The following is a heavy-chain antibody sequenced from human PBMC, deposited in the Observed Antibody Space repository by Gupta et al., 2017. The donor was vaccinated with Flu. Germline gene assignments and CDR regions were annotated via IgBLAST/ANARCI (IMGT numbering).Heavy chain of an antibody. D-gene: IGHD2-2*01. J-gene: IGHJ6*01. CDR3: ARRSIVVVPAAPYYYRYYGLDV. CDR2: MNPNSGNT. V-gene: IGHV1-8*01. Sequence: TGQGLEWMGWMNPNSGNTAYAQRFQGRVTMSWDTSINTAYMELSSLKFDDTAVYYCARRSIVVVPAAPYYYRYYGLDVWGQGTTVTVSS.